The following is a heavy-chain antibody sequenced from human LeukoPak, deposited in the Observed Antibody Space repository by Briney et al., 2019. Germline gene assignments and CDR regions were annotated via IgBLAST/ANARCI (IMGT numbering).Heavy chain of an antibody. CDR3: ARDHYSYYGMDV. Sequence: SQTLSLTCTVSGGSISSGGYYWSWIRQHPGKGLEWIGYIYYSGSTYYNPSLKSRVTISVDTSKNQFSLKLSSVTAADTAVYCCARDHYSYYGMDVWGQGTTVTVSS. J-gene: IGHJ6*02. V-gene: IGHV4-31*03. CDR2: IYYSGST. CDR1: GGSISSGGYY.